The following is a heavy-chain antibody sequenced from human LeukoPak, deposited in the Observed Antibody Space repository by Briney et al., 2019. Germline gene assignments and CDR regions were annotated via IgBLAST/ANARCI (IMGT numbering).Heavy chain of an antibody. Sequence: ASVKVCCKASGGTFSSYTISWVRQAPGQGLEWMGRIIPILGIANYAQKFQGRVTITADKSTSTAYMELSSLRSEDTAVYYCARGREDCSSTSCYGDWFDPWGQGTLVTVSS. CDR2: IIPILGIA. CDR3: ARGREDCSSTSCYGDWFDP. CDR1: GGTFSSYT. V-gene: IGHV1-69*02. D-gene: IGHD2-2*01. J-gene: IGHJ5*02.